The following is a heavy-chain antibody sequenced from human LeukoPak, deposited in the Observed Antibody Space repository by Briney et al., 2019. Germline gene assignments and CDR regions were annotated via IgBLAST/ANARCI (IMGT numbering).Heavy chain of an antibody. CDR1: GFTFSSYA. J-gene: IGHJ4*02. Sequence: GGSLRLSCAASGFTFSSYAMSWVRQAPGKGLEWVSAISGSGGSTYYADSVKGRFTISRDNSKNTLHLQMNSLRAEDTAVYYCAKESEHIVVVIAIGYFDYWGQGTLVTVSS. CDR3: AKESEHIVVVIAIGYFDY. D-gene: IGHD2-21*01. V-gene: IGHV3-23*01. CDR2: ISGSGGST.